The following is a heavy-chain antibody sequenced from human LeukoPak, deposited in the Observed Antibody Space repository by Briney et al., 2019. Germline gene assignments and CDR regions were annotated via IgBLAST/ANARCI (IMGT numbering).Heavy chain of an antibody. D-gene: IGHD6-13*01. V-gene: IGHV4-39*07. CDR2: IYYSGST. CDR1: GGSISSSSYY. Sequence: SETLSLTCTVSGGSISSSSYYWGWIRQPPGKGLEWIGSIYYSGSTYYNPSPKSRVTISVDTSKNQFSLKLSSVTAADTAVYYCARRGYASSWSFDYWGQGTLVTVSS. CDR3: ARRGYASSWSFDY. J-gene: IGHJ4*02.